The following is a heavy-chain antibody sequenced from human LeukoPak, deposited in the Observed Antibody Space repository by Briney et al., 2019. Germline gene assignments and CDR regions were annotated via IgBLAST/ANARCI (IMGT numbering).Heavy chain of an antibody. CDR2: INQDGGEK. Sequence: GGSLRLSCAASRFTFSSYWMTWVRQAPGKGLEWVANINQDGGEKYYVDSAKGRFTISRDNAKNSLYLQMNSLRAEDAAVYYCATDYHGYFDYWGQGTLVTVSS. V-gene: IGHV3-7*01. D-gene: IGHD1-14*01. CDR3: ATDYHGYFDY. CDR1: RFTFSSYW. J-gene: IGHJ4*02.